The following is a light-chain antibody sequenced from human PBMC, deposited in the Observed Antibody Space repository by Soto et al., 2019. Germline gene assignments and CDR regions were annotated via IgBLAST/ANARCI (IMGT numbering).Light chain of an antibody. CDR2: GAS. Sequence: EIVLTQSPGTLSLSPGERATLSCRASQSVSSSYLAWYQQKPGQAPRLLIYGASSRATGIPDRFSGSGSGTDFTLTISRLEPEDSAVYYCQQYGSSQAFGQGTKVDIK. V-gene: IGKV3-20*01. J-gene: IGKJ1*01. CDR3: QQYGSSQA. CDR1: QSVSSSY.